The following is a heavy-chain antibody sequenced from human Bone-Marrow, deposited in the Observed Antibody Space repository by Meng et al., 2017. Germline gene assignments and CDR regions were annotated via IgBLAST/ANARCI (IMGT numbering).Heavy chain of an antibody. Sequence: GGSLRLSCAASGFTFSSYSMNWVRQAPGKGLEWVSGISSSSSDIDYADPVRGRFTISRDNAKNSLYLQMNSLGAEDTAVYYCARDKLLWFGESQGPWGQGTLVTVSS. CDR2: ISSSSSDI. CDR3: ARDKLLWFGESQGP. J-gene: IGHJ5*02. D-gene: IGHD3-10*01. V-gene: IGHV3-21*01. CDR1: GFTFSSYS.